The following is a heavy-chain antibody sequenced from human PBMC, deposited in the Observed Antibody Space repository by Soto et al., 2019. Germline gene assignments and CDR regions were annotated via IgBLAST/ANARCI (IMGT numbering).Heavy chain of an antibody. V-gene: IGHV3-30*18. J-gene: IGHJ4*02. D-gene: IGHD5-18*01. CDR1: GFTFSTYG. CDR2: ISSGGNNK. CDR3: AKGGYSYGFCDY. Sequence: GGSLRLSCAASGFTFSTYGMHWVRQTPGKGLEWVAAISSGGNNKYYADSVKGRFTISRDNSKNTLYLQMNRLRVEDAAVFYCAKGGYSYGFCDYWGQGTLVTVSS.